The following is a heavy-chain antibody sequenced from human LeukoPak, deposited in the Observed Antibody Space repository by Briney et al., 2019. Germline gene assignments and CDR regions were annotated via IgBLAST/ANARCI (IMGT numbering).Heavy chain of an antibody. CDR3: ARVGVLGYCSSTSCYTDY. Sequence: GASVKVSCKASGYTFTGYYMHWVGQAPGQGLEWMGWINPNSGGTNYAQKFQGRVTMTRDTSISTAYMQLSRLRSDDTAVYYCARVGVLGYCSSTSCYTDYWGQGTLVTVSS. CDR2: INPNSGGT. CDR1: GYTFTGYY. V-gene: IGHV1-2*02. J-gene: IGHJ4*02. D-gene: IGHD2-2*02.